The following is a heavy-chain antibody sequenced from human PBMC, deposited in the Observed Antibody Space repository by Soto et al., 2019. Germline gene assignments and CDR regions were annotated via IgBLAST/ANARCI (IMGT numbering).Heavy chain of an antibody. CDR3: AIWGSSEPEN. V-gene: IGHV4-34*01. J-gene: IGHJ4*02. D-gene: IGHD2-15*01. CDR2: INHRGST. CDR1: GGSFSGYY. Sequence: QVQLQQWGAGLLKPSETLSLTCAVYGGSFSGYYCSCIRQPPGKGLEWIGEINHRGSTNYNPSLTSRVTISVDTSKDRFSMQLSSVTAADTGVYYCAIWGSSEPENWGQGTLVTVSS.